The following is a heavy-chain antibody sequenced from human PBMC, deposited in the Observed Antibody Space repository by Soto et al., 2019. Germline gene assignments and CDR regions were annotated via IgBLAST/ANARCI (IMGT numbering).Heavy chain of an antibody. CDR1: GFTFSSYA. Sequence: QVQLVESGGGVVQPGRSLRLSCAASGFTFSSYAMHWVRQAPGKGLEWVAVISYDGSNKYYADSVKGRFTISRDNSKNTLYLQMNSLRAEDTAVHYCARDLDVYDILTGNKMDGGFGDYWGQGTLVTVSS. J-gene: IGHJ4*02. CDR2: ISYDGSNK. D-gene: IGHD3-9*01. CDR3: ARDLDVYDILTGNKMDGGFGDY. V-gene: IGHV3-30-3*01.